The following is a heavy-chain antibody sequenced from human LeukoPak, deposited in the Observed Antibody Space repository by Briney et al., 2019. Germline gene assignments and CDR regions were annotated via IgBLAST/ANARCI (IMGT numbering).Heavy chain of an antibody. CDR2: ISMSSSYI. Sequence: PGGSLRRSCAASGFTFSSFGMNWVRQAPGKGREGVSSISMSSSYIYYADSVKGRFTISRDNAKNSLYLQMNSLRAEDTAVYYCARDRVSMVRGVTALDYWGQGTLVTVSS. J-gene: IGHJ4*02. D-gene: IGHD3-10*01. CDR3: ARDRVSMVRGVTALDY. CDR1: GFTFSSFG. V-gene: IGHV3-21*01.